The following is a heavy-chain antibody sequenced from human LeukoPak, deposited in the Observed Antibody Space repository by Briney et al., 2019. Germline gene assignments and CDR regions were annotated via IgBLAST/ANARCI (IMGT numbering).Heavy chain of an antibody. CDR2: INHSGST. Sequence: SETLSLTCAVYGGSFSGYYWSWIRQPPGKGLEWIGEINHSGSTNYNPSLKSRVTISVDTSKNQFSLKLSSVTAADTAVYYCAREVGPNYDILTGYYTHSMDVWGQGTTVTVSS. CDR3: AREVGPNYDILTGYYTHSMDV. CDR1: GGSFSGYY. J-gene: IGHJ6*02. V-gene: IGHV4-34*01. D-gene: IGHD3-9*01.